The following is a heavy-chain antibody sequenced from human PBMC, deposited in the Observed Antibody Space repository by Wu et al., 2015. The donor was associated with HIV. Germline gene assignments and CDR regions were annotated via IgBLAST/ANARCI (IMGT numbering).Heavy chain of an antibody. D-gene: IGHD3-3*01. CDR3: ARGTDFWSGYARTDLDY. Sequence: QAQLVQSADEMKLPGASVRVSCKASGYNFGSYGLNWVRQAPGQGLQWMGWITAYNGNTNYTRGRLTLTTDTSTNTAYLELRSLRSDDTAVYYCARGTDFWSGYARTDLDYWGQGTLVTVSS. CDR2: ITAYNGNT. J-gene: IGHJ4*02. V-gene: IGHV1-18*01. CDR1: GYNFGSYG.